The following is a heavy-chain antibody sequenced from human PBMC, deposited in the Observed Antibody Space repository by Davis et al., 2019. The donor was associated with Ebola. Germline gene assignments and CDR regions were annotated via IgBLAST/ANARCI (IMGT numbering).Heavy chain of an antibody. CDR3: ARTRDCGGDCYYFDS. CDR1: GYTFTSYG. V-gene: IGHV1-46*03. J-gene: IGHJ4*02. D-gene: IGHD2-21*02. CDR2: INPGGGGT. Sequence: ASVKVSCKASGYTFTSYGFSWVRQAPGQGLKWMGLINPGGGGTSYAQRFQGRVTMTRETSTSTVYMELSSLRSEDTAVYYCARTRDCGGDCYYFDSWGQGTLVTVSS.